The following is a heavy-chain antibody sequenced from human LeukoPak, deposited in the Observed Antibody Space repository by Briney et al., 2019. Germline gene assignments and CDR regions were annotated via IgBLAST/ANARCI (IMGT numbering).Heavy chain of an antibody. CDR2: IYHSGST. CDR3: ARGTVDTAMASPFDY. CDR1: GYSISSGYY. V-gene: IGHV4-38-2*01. D-gene: IGHD5-18*01. Sequence: KTSETLSLTCAVSGYSISSGYYWGWIRQPPGKGLEWIGRIYHSGSTYYKPSLKSRVTISVDTSKNQFSLKLSSVTAADTAVYYCARGTVDTAMASPFDYWGQGTLVTVSS. J-gene: IGHJ4*02.